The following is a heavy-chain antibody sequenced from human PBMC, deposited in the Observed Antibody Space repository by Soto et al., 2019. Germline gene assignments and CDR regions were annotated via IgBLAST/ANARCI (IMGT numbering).Heavy chain of an antibody. CDR1: GYTISRYG. V-gene: IGHV1-18*01. Sequence: QGQLVQSGPEVKKSGASVKVSCKASGYTISRYGISWVRQAPGQGLEWMGWISGYNGDTKYAQKVQGRVTMTIDTSTYTAYMELRSLTSEDTAIYYCAKNGQPPYYYYGMDVWGQGTTVTVSS. D-gene: IGHD2-8*01. CDR3: AKNGQPPYYYYGMDV. J-gene: IGHJ6*02. CDR2: ISGYNGDT.